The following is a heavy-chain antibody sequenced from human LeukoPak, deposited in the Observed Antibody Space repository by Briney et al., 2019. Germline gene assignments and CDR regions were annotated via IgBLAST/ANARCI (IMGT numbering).Heavy chain of an antibody. CDR2: MHHSGTT. CDR3: ARYYFVLSGYSSWFDS. J-gene: IGHJ5*01. CDR1: GGSLNSNDYY. Sequence: PSETLSLTCTVSGGSLNSNDYYWGYIRQSPGKGLEWIGYMHHSGTTYHNPSLESRVTISIDTSKNQFSLKLTSVTGADTAVYYCARYYFVLSGYSSWFDSWGQGTLVTVSS. D-gene: IGHD3-22*01. V-gene: IGHV4-39*07.